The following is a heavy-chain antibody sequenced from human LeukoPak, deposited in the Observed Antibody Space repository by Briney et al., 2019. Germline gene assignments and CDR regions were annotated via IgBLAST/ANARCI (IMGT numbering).Heavy chain of an antibody. CDR1: GFTFSTYD. J-gene: IGHJ6*03. CDR3: ATPLHGGAYYYYYMDV. D-gene: IGHD3-10*01. V-gene: IGHV3-23*01. CDR2: ITGSGDNT. Sequence: PGGSLRLSCVGSGFTFSTYDMNWGRQTPGKGLQWVSSITGSGDNTFYTDSVKGRFTISRDNSKNTLYLQVNSLRADDTAVYYCATPLHGGAYYYYYMDVWGRGPTVTVSS.